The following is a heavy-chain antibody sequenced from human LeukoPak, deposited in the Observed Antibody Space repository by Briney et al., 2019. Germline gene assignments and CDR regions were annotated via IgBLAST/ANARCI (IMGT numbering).Heavy chain of an antibody. CDR1: GGSFSGYY. J-gene: IGHJ3*02. D-gene: IGHD3-10*01. CDR2: INHSGST. CDR3: AMKIWFGPMLKADI. V-gene: IGHV4-34*01. Sequence: SETLSLTCAVYGGSFSGYYWSWIRQPPGKGLEWLGEINHSGSTNYNPSLKSRVTISVDTSKNQFSLRLSSVTAADTAVYYCAMKIWFGPMLKADIWGQGTMVTVSS.